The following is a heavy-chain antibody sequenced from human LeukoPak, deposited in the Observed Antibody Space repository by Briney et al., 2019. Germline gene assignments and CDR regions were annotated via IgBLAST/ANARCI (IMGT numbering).Heavy chain of an antibody. V-gene: IGHV4-59*01. CDR2: ICYRGST. CDR1: GGSISSYY. CDR3: ARDETHYDFWSGYYHYFDY. Sequence: SETLSLTCTVSGGSISSYYWSWIRQPPGQGLGWWGDICYRGSTNHNPSLKSRATISVDTSKNQTPLKLSSVTVADTAVYYCARDETHYDFWSGYYHYFDYWGQGTLVTVSS. J-gene: IGHJ4*02. D-gene: IGHD3-3*01.